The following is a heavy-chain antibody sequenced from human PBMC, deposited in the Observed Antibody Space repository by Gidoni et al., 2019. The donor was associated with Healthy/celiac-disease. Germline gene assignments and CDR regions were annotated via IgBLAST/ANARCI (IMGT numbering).Heavy chain of an antibody. CDR1: GLTFSSYE. CDR2: ISSSGSTI. V-gene: IGHV3-48*03. CDR3: ARGQEVVVTTSAFDI. J-gene: IGHJ3*02. D-gene: IGHD3-22*01. Sequence: EVQLVESGGGWVQPGGSLRLSCAASGLTFSSYEMNWVRQAPGKGLEWVSYISSSGSTIYYADSVKGRFTISRDNAKNSLYLQMNSLRAEDTAVYYCARGQEVVVTTSAFDIWGQGTMVTVSS.